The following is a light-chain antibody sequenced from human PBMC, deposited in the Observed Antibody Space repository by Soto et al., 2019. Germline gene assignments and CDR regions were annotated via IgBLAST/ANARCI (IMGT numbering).Light chain of an antibody. CDR3: QQRSNWPRALT. Sequence: EIVLTQSPATLSLSLGERATLSCRASQSISRYLAWHQQKPGQAPRLLMYDASNRATGIPARFSGSGSGTDFTLTISSLGPEDFAVSYCQQRSNWPRALTFGGGTQVEIK. V-gene: IGKV3-11*01. CDR1: QSISRY. CDR2: DAS. J-gene: IGKJ4*01.